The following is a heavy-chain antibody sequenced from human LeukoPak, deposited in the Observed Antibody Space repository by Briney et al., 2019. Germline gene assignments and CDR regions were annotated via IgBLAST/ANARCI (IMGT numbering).Heavy chain of an antibody. CDR1: GGSISSGGYY. CDR2: IYYSGST. J-gene: IGHJ4*02. D-gene: IGHD6-19*01. V-gene: IGHV4-31*03. CDR3: AREYSSGWYYFDY. Sequence: SETLSLTCTVSGGSISSGGYYWSWIRQHPGKGLEWIGYIYYSGSTYYNPSPKSRVTISVDTSKNQFSLKLSSVTAADTAVYYCAREYSSGWYYFDYWGQGTLVTVSS.